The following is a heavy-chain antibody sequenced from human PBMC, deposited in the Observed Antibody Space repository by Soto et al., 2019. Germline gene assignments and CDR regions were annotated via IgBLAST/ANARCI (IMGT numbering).Heavy chain of an antibody. D-gene: IGHD1-1*01. CDR2: IIAHNGNT. J-gene: IGHJ4*02. V-gene: IGHV1-18*01. CDR1: GYAFTTYG. CDR3: ARGRYGDY. Sequence: QVHLVQSGAEVKKPGASVKVSCKGSGYAFTTYGITWVRQAPGQGLEWMGWIIAHNGNTNYAQKLQGRVTVTRDTSTLTAYMELRRLRSDDTAVYYCARGRYGDYWGQGALVTVSS.